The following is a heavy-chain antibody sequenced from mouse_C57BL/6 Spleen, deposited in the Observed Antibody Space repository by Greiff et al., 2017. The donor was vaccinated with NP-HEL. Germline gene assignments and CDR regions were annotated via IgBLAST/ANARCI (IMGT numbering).Heavy chain of an antibody. CDR3: TRDEAYGAWFAY. CDR2: ISSGGDYI. D-gene: IGHD1-1*01. Sequence: EVKLMESGEGLVKPGGSLKLSCAASGFTFSSYAMSWVRQTPEKRLEWVAYISSGGDYIYYADTVKGRFTISRDNARNTLYLQMSSLKSEDTAMYYCTRDEAYGAWFAYWGQGTLVTVSA. J-gene: IGHJ3*01. V-gene: IGHV5-9-1*02. CDR1: GFTFSSYA.